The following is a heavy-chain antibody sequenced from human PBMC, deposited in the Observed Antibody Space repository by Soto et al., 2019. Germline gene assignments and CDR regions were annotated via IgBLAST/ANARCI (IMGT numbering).Heavy chain of an antibody. CDR1: GSTSSNYA. D-gene: IGHD3-10*01. Sequence: GGSLRLSCAASGSTSSNYAMHWVRQAPGQGLNWVSTISDSGGSIYYIDSVRGRFTISRDSSKNKLYLQMNSLRVEDTAIYYCVKGGASYSSAGDAHWGRGILVTVSA. CDR2: ISDSGGSI. CDR3: VKGGASYSSAGDAH. V-gene: IGHV3-23*01. J-gene: IGHJ4*01.